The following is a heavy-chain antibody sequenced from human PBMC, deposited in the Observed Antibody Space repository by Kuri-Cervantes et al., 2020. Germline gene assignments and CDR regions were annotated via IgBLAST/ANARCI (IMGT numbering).Heavy chain of an antibody. D-gene: IGHD6-19*01. CDR1: GGSVSSGSYY. Sequence: GSLRLSCTVSGGSVSSGSYYWSWIRQPPGKGLEWIGYIYYSGSTNYNPSLKSRVTISVDTSKNQFSLKLSSVTAADTAVYYCARDQEQQWLVLPNYHYYGMDVWGQGTTVTVSS. CDR2: IYYSGST. V-gene: IGHV4-61*01. CDR3: ARDQEQQWLVLPNYHYYGMDV. J-gene: IGHJ6*02.